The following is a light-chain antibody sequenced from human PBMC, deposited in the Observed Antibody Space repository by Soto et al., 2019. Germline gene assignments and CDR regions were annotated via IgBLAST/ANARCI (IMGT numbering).Light chain of an antibody. V-gene: IGLV2-8*01. CDR3: SSYAGSNTPYV. CDR1: ASDVGVYNY. Sequence: QSALTQPPSASGSLGQSVTISCTGTASDVGVYNYVSWYQQHPGKAPKLMIYEVTKRPSGVPDRFSGSKSGNTASLTVSGLQAEDEADYYCSSYAGSNTPYVFGTGTKVTVL. CDR2: EVT. J-gene: IGLJ1*01.